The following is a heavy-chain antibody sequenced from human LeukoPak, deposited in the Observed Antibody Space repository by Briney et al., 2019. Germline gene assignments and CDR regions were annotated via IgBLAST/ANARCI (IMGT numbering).Heavy chain of an antibody. CDR1: GFTFDDYA. D-gene: IGHD6-13*01. CDR3: AKAHYSSSFSPPDY. J-gene: IGHJ4*02. CDR2: ISWNSGSI. V-gene: IGHV3-9*01. Sequence: GGSLRLSCAASGFTFDDYAMHWVRQAPGKGLEWVSGISWNSGSIGYADSVKGRFTISRDNAKNSLYLQMNSLRAEDTALYYCAKAHYSSSFSPPDYWGQGTLVTVSS.